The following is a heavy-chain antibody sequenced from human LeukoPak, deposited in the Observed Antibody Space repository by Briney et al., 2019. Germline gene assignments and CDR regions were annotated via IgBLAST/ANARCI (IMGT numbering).Heavy chain of an antibody. CDR2: IWYDGSNK. J-gene: IGHJ4*02. V-gene: IGHV3-33*06. CDR3: AKDRSGISDY. D-gene: IGHD3-10*01. CDR1: GFTFSSYG. Sequence: PGGSLRLSCAASGFTFSSYGTHWVRQAPSKGLEWVAVIWYDGSNKYYADSVKGRFTISRDNSKNTLYLQMNSLRAEDTAVYYCAKDRSGISDYWGQGTLVTVSS.